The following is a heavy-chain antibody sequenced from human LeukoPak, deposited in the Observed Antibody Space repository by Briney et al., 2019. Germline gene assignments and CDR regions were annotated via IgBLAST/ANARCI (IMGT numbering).Heavy chain of an antibody. Sequence: PSETLSLTCTVSGGSISSYYWSWIRQPPGKGLEWIAYTYATGRANYNPSLRSRVTISVDTSKNQFSLKLSSVTAADTAVYYCASFYCSGGSCYQYYYYYYMDVWGKGTTVTISS. J-gene: IGHJ6*03. CDR2: TYATGRA. D-gene: IGHD2-15*01. CDR3: ASFYCSGGSCYQYYYYYYMDV. V-gene: IGHV4-4*08. CDR1: GGSISSYY.